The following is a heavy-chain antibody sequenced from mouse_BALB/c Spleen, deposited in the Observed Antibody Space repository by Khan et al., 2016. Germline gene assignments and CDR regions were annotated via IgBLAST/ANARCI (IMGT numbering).Heavy chain of an antibody. V-gene: IGHV14-3*02. Sequence: VQLQQSGADLVKPGASVKLSCTASGFNIKDTYIHWVKQRPEQALEWIGRIDPANGNTEYDPKFQGKATITADTTSNTAYLQLSSLTSEDTAVYYCARIYYGGAYWGQGTLVTVSA. CDR1: GFNIKDTY. CDR2: IDPANGNT. CDR3: ARIYYGGAY. D-gene: IGHD2-1*01. J-gene: IGHJ3*01.